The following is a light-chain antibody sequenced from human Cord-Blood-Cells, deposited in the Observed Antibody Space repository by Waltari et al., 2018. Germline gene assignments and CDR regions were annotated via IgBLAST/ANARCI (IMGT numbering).Light chain of an antibody. Sequence: ALTQPSPGSGAPGKANTIPCTGNSSDVGRFYLVSWYQQHPGKAPKLMIYEGSKRPSGVSNRFSGSKSGNTASLTISGLQAEDEADYYCCSYAGSSRVFGGGTKLTVL. CDR1: SSDVGRFYL. V-gene: IGLV2-23*01. J-gene: IGLJ3*02. CDR3: CSYAGSSRV. CDR2: EGS.